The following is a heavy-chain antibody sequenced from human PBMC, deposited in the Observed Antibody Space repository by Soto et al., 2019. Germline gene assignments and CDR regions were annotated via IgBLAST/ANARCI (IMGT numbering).Heavy chain of an antibody. Sequence: QVQLQQWGAGLLKPSATLSLTCAVYGESFSGYYWSWIRQPPGKGLEWIGEINHSGSTNYNPSLKSRVTTSVDTSTNQYSLKLSYVTASYTAMYNSAGKIVATISAFDYWGQGTLVTVSS. CDR2: INHSGST. CDR1: GESFSGYY. D-gene: IGHD5-12*01. V-gene: IGHV4-34*02. J-gene: IGHJ4*02. CDR3: AGKIVATISAFDY.